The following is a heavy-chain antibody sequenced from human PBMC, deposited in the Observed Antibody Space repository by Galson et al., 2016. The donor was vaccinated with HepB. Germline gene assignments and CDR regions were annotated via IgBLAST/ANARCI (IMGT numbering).Heavy chain of an antibody. V-gene: IGHV4-34*01. CDR1: GGSFSGHY. CDR2: IHESGTT. Sequence: TCAVYGGSFSGHYWSWIRQSPGKGLEWIGEIHESGTTNYNPSLKTRVTMSRDTSKNQVSLKLGSVTAADTAVYYCARGNIDFTMVMVVFTGASYYFDYWGRGVLVTVSS. CDR3: ARGNIDFTMVMVVFTGASYYFDY. D-gene: IGHD3-22*01. J-gene: IGHJ4*02.